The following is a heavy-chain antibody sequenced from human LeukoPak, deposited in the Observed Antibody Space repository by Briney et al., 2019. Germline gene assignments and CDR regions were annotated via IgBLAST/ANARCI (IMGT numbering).Heavy chain of an antibody. CDR1: GFTFSSYS. Sequence: GGSLRLSCAASGFTFSSYSVNWVRQAPGKGLEWVSSISSSSSYIYYADSVKGRFTISRDNAKNSLYLQMNSLRAEDTAVYYCAREKLLAYNWFDPWGQGTLVTVSS. CDR2: ISSSSSYI. CDR3: AREKLLAYNWFDP. D-gene: IGHD2-15*01. J-gene: IGHJ5*02. V-gene: IGHV3-21*01.